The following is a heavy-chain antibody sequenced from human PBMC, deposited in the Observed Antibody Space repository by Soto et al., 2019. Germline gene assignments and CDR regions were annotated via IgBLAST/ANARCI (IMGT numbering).Heavy chain of an antibody. D-gene: IGHD3-22*01. CDR2: INAGNGNT. CDR1: GYTFTSYA. V-gene: IGHV1-3*01. CDR3: ARLSVDYYDTSSYIHPDI. Sequence: GASVKVSCKASGYTFTSYAMHWVRQAPGQRLEWMGWINAGNGNTKYSQKFQGRVTITRDTSASTAYMELSSLRSEDTAAYYCARLSVDYYDTSSYIHPDIWGQVTLVTLFS. J-gene: IGHJ4*02.